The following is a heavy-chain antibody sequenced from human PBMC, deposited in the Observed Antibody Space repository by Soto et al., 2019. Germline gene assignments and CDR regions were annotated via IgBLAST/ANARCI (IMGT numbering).Heavy chain of an antibody. CDR2: ARNGAHSYTT. J-gene: IGHJ4*02. CDR1: GFTFSYHH. Sequence: GGSLRLSCAASGFTFSYHHMDWVRQPPGKGLEWVGRARNGAHSYTTAYAASVEGRFAISRDDSKNTLSLQMNNLKTEDTAVYFCARLMGTSFDLWGPGTLVTVSS. D-gene: IGHD2-8*01. V-gene: IGHV3-72*01. CDR3: ARLMGTSFDL.